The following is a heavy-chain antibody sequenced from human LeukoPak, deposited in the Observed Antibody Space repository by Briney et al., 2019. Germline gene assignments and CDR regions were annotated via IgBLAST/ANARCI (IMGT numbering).Heavy chain of an antibody. Sequence: ASVKVSCKASGYTFTSYGISWVRQAPGQGLEWMGWISAYNGNTSYAQKLQGRVTMTTDTSTSTAYMELRSLRSDDTAVYYCARDRGGAAAAGSGYWGQGTLVTVSS. V-gene: IGHV1-18*01. CDR1: GYTFTSYG. CDR2: ISAYNGNT. D-gene: IGHD6-13*01. CDR3: ARDRGGAAAAGSGY. J-gene: IGHJ4*02.